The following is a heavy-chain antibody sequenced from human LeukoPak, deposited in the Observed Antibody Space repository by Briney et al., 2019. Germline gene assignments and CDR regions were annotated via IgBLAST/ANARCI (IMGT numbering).Heavy chain of an antibody. CDR1: GYAFTTTY. J-gene: IGHJ4*02. CDR2: VSAYNGKT. Sequence: ASVKVSCKTSGYAFTTTYINWVRQAPGQGLEWMGWVSAYNGKTSYAQKFQGRVTMTIDSSTTTAYMDLTSLTSDDTAVYYCARGGTYYPCIDYWGQGTLVTVSS. D-gene: IGHD1-26*01. CDR3: ARGGTYYPCIDY. V-gene: IGHV1-18*01.